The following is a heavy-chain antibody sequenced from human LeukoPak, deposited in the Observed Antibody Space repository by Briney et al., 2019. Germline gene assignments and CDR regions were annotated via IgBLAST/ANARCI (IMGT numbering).Heavy chain of an antibody. CDR3: AKDSWPGYCSSTSCYAQDY. V-gene: IGHV3-23*01. CDR1: GFTFSSYA. Sequence: GGSLRLSCAASGFTFSSYAMSWVRQAPGKGLEWVSAISGSGGSTYYADSVKGRFTISRDNSKNTLYLQMNSLRAEDTAVYYCAKDSWPGYCSSTSCYAQDYWGQGTLVTVSS. D-gene: IGHD2-2*01. J-gene: IGHJ4*02. CDR2: ISGSGGST.